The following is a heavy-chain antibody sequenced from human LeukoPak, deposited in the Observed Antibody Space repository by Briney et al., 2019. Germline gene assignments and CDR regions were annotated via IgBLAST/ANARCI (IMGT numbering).Heavy chain of an antibody. CDR3: ARPDDSSGYYSVFDY. CDR1: GFTLSSYA. CDR2: ISYDGSNK. D-gene: IGHD3-22*01. Sequence: GGSLRLSCAASGFTLSSYAMHWVRQAPGKGLEWVAVISYDGSNKYYADSVKGRFTISRDNSKNTLYLQMNSLRAEDTAVYYCARPDDSSGYYSVFDYWGQGTLVTVSS. V-gene: IGHV3-30*01. J-gene: IGHJ4*02.